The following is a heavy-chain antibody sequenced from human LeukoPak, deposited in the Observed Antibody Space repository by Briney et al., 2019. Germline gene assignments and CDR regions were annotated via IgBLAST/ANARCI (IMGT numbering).Heavy chain of an antibody. Sequence: GGSLRLSCAASGFTFSSYSMNWARQAPGKGLEWVSYISSSSSTIYYADSVKGRFTISRDNAKNSLYLQMNSLRAEDTAVYYCASFSFGPGAFDIWGQGTMVTVSS. J-gene: IGHJ3*02. CDR1: GFTFSSYS. CDR3: ASFSFGPGAFDI. V-gene: IGHV3-48*01. D-gene: IGHD1-14*01. CDR2: ISSSSSTI.